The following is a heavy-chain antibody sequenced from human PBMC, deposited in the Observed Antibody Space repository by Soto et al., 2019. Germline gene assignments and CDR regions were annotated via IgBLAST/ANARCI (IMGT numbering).Heavy chain of an antibody. CDR3: ARERGGYGLFDS. D-gene: IGHD5-18*01. V-gene: IGHV4-30-2*01. J-gene: IGHJ4*02. CDR1: GGSISNAAYS. CDR2: IYPSGMP. Sequence: QLQLQESGSGLVKPSHTLSLTCTVSGGSISNAAYSWSWIRQPPGKGLEWIGYIYPSGMPFYNPSLRSRVTISIDRSNDQFSRNLKSVTAADTAVYYCARERGGYGLFDSWGQGTLVTVSS.